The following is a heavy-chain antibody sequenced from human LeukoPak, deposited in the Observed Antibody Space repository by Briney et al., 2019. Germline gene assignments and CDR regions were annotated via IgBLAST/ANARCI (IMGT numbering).Heavy chain of an antibody. J-gene: IGHJ4*02. V-gene: IGHV4-59*02. CDR1: GGSVSSYY. CDR2: IHNSGRT. D-gene: IGHD1-7*01. CDR3: ARVMGTTPRLDY. Sequence: SETLSLTCSVSGGSVSSYYWSWIRQSPGKGLEWIGYIHNSGRTNYNPSLKSRVTISVDKSKNQFSLKLNSVTAADTAVHYCARVMGTTPRLDYWGQGTLVTVSS.